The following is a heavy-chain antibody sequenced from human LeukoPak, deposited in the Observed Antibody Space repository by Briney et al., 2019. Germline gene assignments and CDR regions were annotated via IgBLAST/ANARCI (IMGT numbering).Heavy chain of an antibody. V-gene: IGHV3-74*01. J-gene: IGHJ4*02. D-gene: IGHD2-15*01. Sequence: GGSLRLSCAASGFTFSSYWMHWVRQAPGKGLVWVSRINSDGSSTSYADSVKGRFTISRDNAKNTLYLQMNSLGAEDTAVYYCAREVVADCFDYWGQGTLVTVSS. CDR1: GFTFSSYW. CDR3: AREVVADCFDY. CDR2: INSDGSST.